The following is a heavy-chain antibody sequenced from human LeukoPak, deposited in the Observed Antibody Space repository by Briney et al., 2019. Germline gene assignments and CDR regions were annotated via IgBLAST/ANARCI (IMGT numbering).Heavy chain of an antibody. CDR2: ISGSGGST. CDR1: GVTFSSYA. Sequence: PSGGSLRLSCAASGVTFSSYAMSWVRQAPGKGLEWVSAISGSGGSTYYADSVKGRFTISRDNSKNTLYLQMNSLRAEDTAVYYCAKERVQTYYDFWSGYSTYFDYWGQGTLVTVSS. V-gene: IGHV3-23*01. J-gene: IGHJ4*02. D-gene: IGHD3-3*01. CDR3: AKERVQTYYDFWSGYSTYFDY.